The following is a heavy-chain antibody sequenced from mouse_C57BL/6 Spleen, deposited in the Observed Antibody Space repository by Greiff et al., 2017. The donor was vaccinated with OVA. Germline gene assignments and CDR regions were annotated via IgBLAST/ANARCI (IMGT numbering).Heavy chain of an antibody. V-gene: IGHV2-2*01. CDR3: ARAPYGNYVGAMDY. Sequence: VQLQESGPGLVQPSQSLSITCTVSGFSLTSYGVHWVRQSPEKGLEWLGVIWSGGSTDYNAAFISRLSISKDNSKSQVFFKMNSLQADDTAIYYCARAPYGNYVGAMDYWGQGTSVTVSS. CDR1: GFSLTSYG. D-gene: IGHD2-1*01. J-gene: IGHJ4*01. CDR2: IWSGGST.